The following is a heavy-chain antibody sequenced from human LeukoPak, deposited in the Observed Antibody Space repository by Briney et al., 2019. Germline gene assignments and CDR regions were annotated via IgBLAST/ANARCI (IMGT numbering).Heavy chain of an antibody. Sequence: PGGSLRLSCAASGFTFSNYAMSWVRQAPGKGLERVSTLSGTGGSTYYADSVKGRFTISRDNSKNTLYLQVSSLRAEDTAVYYCARSLYSGSYRVTYFDYWGQGTLVTVSS. V-gene: IGHV3-23*01. CDR2: LSGTGGST. D-gene: IGHD1-26*01. J-gene: IGHJ4*02. CDR1: GFTFSNYA. CDR3: ARSLYSGSYRVTYFDY.